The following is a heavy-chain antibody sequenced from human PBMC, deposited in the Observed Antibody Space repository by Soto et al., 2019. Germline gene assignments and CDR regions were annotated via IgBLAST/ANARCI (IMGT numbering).Heavy chain of an antibody. CDR3: AKDFYSSGWPRPYYYYGMDV. D-gene: IGHD6-19*01. CDR2: ISYDGSNK. CDR1: GFTFSNYG. J-gene: IGHJ6*02. V-gene: IGHV3-30*18. Sequence: PGGSLSLSCAASGFTFSNYGLHWVRQAPGKGLEWVAVISYDGSNKYYADSVKGRFTISRDNSKNTLYLQMNSLRAEDTAVYYCAKDFYSSGWPRPYYYYGMDVWGQGTTVTVSS.